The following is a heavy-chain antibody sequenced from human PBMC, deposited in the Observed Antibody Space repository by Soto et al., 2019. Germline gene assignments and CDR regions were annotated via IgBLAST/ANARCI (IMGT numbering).Heavy chain of an antibody. Sequence: PSETLSLTCAVYGGSFSGYYWSWIRQPPGKGLEWIGEINHSGSTNYNPSLKSRVTISVDTSENQFSLKLSSVTAADTAVYYCARRRATYYDFWSGSTYLNWFAPWGQGTLVTVSS. CDR1: GGSFSGYY. V-gene: IGHV4-34*01. D-gene: IGHD3-3*01. CDR2: INHSGST. J-gene: IGHJ5*02. CDR3: ARRRATYYDFWSGSTYLNWFAP.